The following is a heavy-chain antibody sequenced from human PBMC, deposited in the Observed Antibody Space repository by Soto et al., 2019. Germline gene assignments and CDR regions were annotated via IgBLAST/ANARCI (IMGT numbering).Heavy chain of an antibody. Sequence: ASVKVSCKASGYTFTSYAMHWVRQAPGQGLEWMGIINPSGGSTSYAQKFQGRVTMTRDTSTSTVYMELSSLRSEDTAVYYCARDLYYYDSSGYSPLDYWGQGTLVTV. D-gene: IGHD3-22*01. CDR1: GYTFTSYA. CDR3: ARDLYYYDSSGYSPLDY. J-gene: IGHJ4*02. V-gene: IGHV1-46*01. CDR2: INPSGGST.